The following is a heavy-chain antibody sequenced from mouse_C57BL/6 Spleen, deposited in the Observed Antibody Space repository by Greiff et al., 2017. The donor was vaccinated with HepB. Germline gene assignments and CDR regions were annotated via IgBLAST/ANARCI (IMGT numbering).Heavy chain of an antibody. CDR1: GYTFTDYN. D-gene: IGHD1-3*01. Sequence: VQLQQSGPELVKPGASVKMSCKASGYTFTDYNMHWVKQSPGKSLEWIGYINPNNGGTSYNQKFKGKATLTANKSSSTAYMELRSLTSEDSAVYYCARGIKDWYFDVWGTGTTLTVAS. CDR3: ARGIKDWYFDV. CDR2: INPNNGGT. V-gene: IGHV1-22*01. J-gene: IGHJ1*03.